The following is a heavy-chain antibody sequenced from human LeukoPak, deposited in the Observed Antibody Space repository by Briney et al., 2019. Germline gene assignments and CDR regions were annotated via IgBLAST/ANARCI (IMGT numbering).Heavy chain of an antibody. V-gene: IGHV3-23*01. J-gene: IGHJ4*02. CDR1: GFTFSNYA. Sequence: GGSLRLSCVASGFTFSNYAMNWVRQAPGKGLEWVSGVSGGGSSTYYADSVKGRFTISRDNAKNSLYLQMNSLRAEDTAVYYCARGTSSSWFDYWGQGTLVTVSS. CDR2: VSGGGSST. CDR3: ARGTSSSWFDY. D-gene: IGHD6-13*01.